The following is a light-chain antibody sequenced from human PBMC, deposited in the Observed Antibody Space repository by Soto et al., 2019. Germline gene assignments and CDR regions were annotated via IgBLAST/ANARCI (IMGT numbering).Light chain of an antibody. Sequence: DIVMTQSPLSLPVTPGEPASISCSSSQSLLHSNGYNYLDWYLQKPGQSPQLLIYLGSNRASWVPDRFSGRGSVTDFTLKISRVEAEDVGVYYCMQALQTPLTFGQGTKLEIK. CDR1: QSLLHSNGYNY. V-gene: IGKV2-28*01. CDR2: LGS. CDR3: MQALQTPLT. J-gene: IGKJ2*01.